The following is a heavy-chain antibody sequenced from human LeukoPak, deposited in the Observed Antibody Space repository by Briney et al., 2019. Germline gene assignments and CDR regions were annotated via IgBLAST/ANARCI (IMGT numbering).Heavy chain of an antibody. V-gene: IGHV4-61*01. CDR2: IYYSGST. Sequence: SETLSLTCTVSGYSISSSYYWSWIRQPPGKGLEWIGYIYYSGSTNYNPSLKSRVTISVDTSKNQFSLKLSSVTAADTAVYYCARSMVRGVIGPLDVWGKGTTVTISS. J-gene: IGHJ6*04. CDR1: GYSISSSYY. D-gene: IGHD3-10*01. CDR3: ARSMVRGVIGPLDV.